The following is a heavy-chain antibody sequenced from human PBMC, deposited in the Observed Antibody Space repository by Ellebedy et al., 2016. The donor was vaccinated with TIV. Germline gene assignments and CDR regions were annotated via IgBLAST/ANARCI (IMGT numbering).Heavy chain of an antibody. V-gene: IGHV2-5*01. J-gene: IGHJ2*01. D-gene: IGHD6-19*01. Sequence: SGPTLVKPTQTLTLTCTFSGLSLSTSGVGVGWIRQPPGKALEWLALIYWNDDKHYSPSLKSRLTITKDTSKNQVVLTMTNMNPVDQPTYYCAHSGLAVAAVNWYFDLWGRGTLVTVSS. CDR1: GLSLSTSGVG. CDR3: AHSGLAVAAVNWYFDL. CDR2: IYWNDDK.